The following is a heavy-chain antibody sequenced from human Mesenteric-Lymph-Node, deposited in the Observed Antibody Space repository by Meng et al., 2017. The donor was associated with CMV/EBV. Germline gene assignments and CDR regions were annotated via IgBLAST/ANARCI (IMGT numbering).Heavy chain of an antibody. CDR1: GYTFDNFA. V-gene: IGHV1-18*01. Sequence: ASVKVSCKASGYTFDNFAINWVRQAPGQGLEWMGWINCYNGNKNYAQRFRGRVTMTTDTSTSTAYMELKMLRSDDRAVYFCARDLDFWSGYYDNWGQGTLVTVSS. CDR3: ARDLDFWSGYYDN. J-gene: IGHJ4*03. CDR2: INCYNGNK. D-gene: IGHD3-3*01.